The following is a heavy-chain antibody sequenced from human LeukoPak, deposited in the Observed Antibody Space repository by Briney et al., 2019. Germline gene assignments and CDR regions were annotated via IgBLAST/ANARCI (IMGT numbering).Heavy chain of an antibody. CDR1: GYSFTGYY. J-gene: IGHJ6*03. D-gene: IGHD2-8*01. V-gene: IGHV1-2*02. CDR3: ARGPNHYYYMDF. CDR2: INPDGDVT. Sequence: GASMKVSCKASGYSFTGYYIHWVRQAPGQGLEWMGWINPDGDVTKSAQKFQGRVTMTTDKSINTVFMELSGLTSDDTALYYCARGPNHYYYMDFRGKGTTVSVSS.